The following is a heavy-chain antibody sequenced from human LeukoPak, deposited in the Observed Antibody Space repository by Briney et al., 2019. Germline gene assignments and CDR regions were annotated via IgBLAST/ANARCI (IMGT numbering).Heavy chain of an antibody. CDR1: GFTFSSYW. V-gene: IGHV3-74*01. D-gene: IGHD3-3*01. CDR2: INSDGSST. J-gene: IGHJ5*02. Sequence: GGSLRFSCAASGFTFSSYWMHWVRQAQGKGLVWVSRINSDGSSTSYADSVKGRFTIPRDNAKNTLYLQMNSLRAEDTAVYYCARRTVWSGYYFLTPWGQGTLVTVSS. CDR3: ARRTVWSGYYFLTP.